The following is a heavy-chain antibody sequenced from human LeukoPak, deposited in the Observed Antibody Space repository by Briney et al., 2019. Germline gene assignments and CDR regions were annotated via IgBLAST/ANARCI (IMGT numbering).Heavy chain of an antibody. CDR3: ARSVAVNFIFVYGYFDY. CDR1: GGSFSGYY. D-gene: IGHD3-22*01. V-gene: IGHV4-34*01. CDR2: INHSGST. Sequence: SETPSLTCAVYGGSFSGYYWSWIRQPPGKGLEWIGGINHSGSTNYNPSLKSRVTISVDTSKNQFSLKLSSVTAADTAVYYCARSVAVNFIFVYGYFDYWGQGTRVTVSS. J-gene: IGHJ4*02.